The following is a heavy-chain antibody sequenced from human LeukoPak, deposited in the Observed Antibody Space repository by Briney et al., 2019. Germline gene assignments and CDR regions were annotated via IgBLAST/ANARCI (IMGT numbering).Heavy chain of an antibody. CDR1: GGSFSGYY. J-gene: IGHJ6*03. CDR3: SGYKGNYYYYMDV. CDR2: INHSGST. Sequence: PSETLSLTCAVYGGSFSGYYWSWIRQPPGKGLEWIGEINHSGSTNYNPSLKSRVTISVDTSKNQFSLKLSSVTAADTAVYYCSGYKGNYYYYMDVWGKGTTVTVSS. D-gene: IGHD5-18*01. V-gene: IGHV4-34*01.